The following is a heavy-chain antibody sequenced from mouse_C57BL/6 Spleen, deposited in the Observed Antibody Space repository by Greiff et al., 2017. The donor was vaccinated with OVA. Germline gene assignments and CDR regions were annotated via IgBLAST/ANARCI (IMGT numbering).Heavy chain of an antibody. CDR1: GFTFSSYA. CDR2: ISDGGSYT. V-gene: IGHV5-4*01. J-gene: IGHJ2*01. Sequence: EVKLMESGGGLVKPGGSLKLSCAASGFTFSSYAMSWVRQTPEKRLEWVATISDGGSYTYYPANVKGRFTISRDNAKNNLYLQMSHLKSEDTAMYYCARDPGGGYFDYWGQGTTLTVSS. CDR3: ARDPGGGYFDY.